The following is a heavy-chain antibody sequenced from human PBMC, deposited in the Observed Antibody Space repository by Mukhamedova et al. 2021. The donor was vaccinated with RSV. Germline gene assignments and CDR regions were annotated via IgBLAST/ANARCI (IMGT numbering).Heavy chain of an antibody. CDR2: NT. V-gene: IGHV4-34*01. D-gene: IGHD3-10*01. CDR3: ARGGLWFGEGGGYYYYGMDA. J-gene: IGHJ6*02. Sequence: NTNYNPSLKSRVTISVDTSKNQFSLKLSSVTAADTAVYYCARGGLWFGEGGGYYYYGMDAWGQGTTVTVSS.